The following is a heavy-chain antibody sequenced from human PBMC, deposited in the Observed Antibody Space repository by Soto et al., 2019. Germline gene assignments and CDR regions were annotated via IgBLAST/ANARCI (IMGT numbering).Heavy chain of an antibody. D-gene: IGHD3-16*01. V-gene: IGHV4-59*11. CDR3: AREGPLSGDAFDI. Sequence: SDTLSLTCTVYGGSIFSHLWSWIRQPPGKGLEWIGYVSHSGSTTHNPSLKSRVTISLDTSQNQVSLPLRSVTAADTAVYYCAREGPLSGDAFDIWGRGTKVTVSS. J-gene: IGHJ3*02. CDR1: GGSIFSHL. CDR2: VSHSGST.